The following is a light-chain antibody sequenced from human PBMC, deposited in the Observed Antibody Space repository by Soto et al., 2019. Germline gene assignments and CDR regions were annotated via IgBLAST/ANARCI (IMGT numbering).Light chain of an antibody. V-gene: IGLV1-44*01. CDR2: SNN. Sequence: QSVLTQPPPASGTPGQRVAISCSGSSSNIGSNTVNWYQQIPETAPKLLIYSNNQRPSGVPDRFSGSKSGTSASLAISGLQSEDEADYYCAAWDDSLNGFYVFGTGTKVTVL. CDR1: SSNIGSNT. J-gene: IGLJ1*01. CDR3: AAWDDSLNGFYV.